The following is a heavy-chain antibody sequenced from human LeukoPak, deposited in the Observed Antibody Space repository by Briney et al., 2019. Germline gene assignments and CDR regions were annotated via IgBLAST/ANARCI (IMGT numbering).Heavy chain of an antibody. V-gene: IGHV3-74*01. CDR3: AIGGTYGSGS. CDR2: INNDGSTT. J-gene: IGHJ4*02. D-gene: IGHD3-10*01. CDR1: GFTFANTW. Sequence: GGSLRLSCAASGFTFANTWMHWVRQAPGKGLVWVSLINNDGSTTSYADSVKGRFTISRDNAKNTVYLQMNSLRVEDTAVYYCAIGGTYGSGSWGQGTLVTVSS.